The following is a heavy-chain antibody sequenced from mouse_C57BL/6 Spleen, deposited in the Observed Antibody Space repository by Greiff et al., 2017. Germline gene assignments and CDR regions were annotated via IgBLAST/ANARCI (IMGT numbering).Heavy chain of an antibody. Sequence: QVQLKQSGPELVKPGASVKISCKASGYAFSSSWMNWVKQRPGKGLEWIGRIYPGDGDTNYNGKFKGKATLTADKSSSTAYMQLSSLTSEDSAVYFCATFWDEGFDYWGQGTTLTVSS. CDR3: ATFWDEGFDY. V-gene: IGHV1-82*01. J-gene: IGHJ2*01. CDR1: GYAFSSSW. D-gene: IGHD4-1*01. CDR2: IYPGDGDT.